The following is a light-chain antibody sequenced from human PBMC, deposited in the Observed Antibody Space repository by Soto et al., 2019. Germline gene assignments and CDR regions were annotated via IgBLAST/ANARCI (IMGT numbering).Light chain of an antibody. CDR3: QQYGSSPRT. Sequence: IWLSLYPKTLSLSPGERATLSCRASQSVSSSYLAWYQQTPGQAPRLLIYGASSRATGIPDRFSGSGSGTDFTLTISRLEPEDFAVYYCQQYGSSPRTFGQGTKVDTK. CDR1: QSVSSSY. J-gene: IGKJ1*01. V-gene: IGKV3-20*01. CDR2: GAS.